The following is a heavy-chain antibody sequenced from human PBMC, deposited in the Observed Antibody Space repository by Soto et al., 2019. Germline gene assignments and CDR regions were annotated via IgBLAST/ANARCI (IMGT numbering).Heavy chain of an antibody. Sequence: VGSLRLSCAASGFTFSRYAIHWVRLTPGRGLEWVLAISRDGSYIYYTDSVKGRFTVSRDNSKNTVFVQMNRLIPDDTALYFCARTRNGGVADSFDSWGQGTRVTVSS. CDR1: GFTFSRYA. CDR2: ISRDGSYI. V-gene: IGHV3-30*04. CDR3: ARTRNGGVADSFDS. D-gene: IGHD3-3*01. J-gene: IGHJ5*01.